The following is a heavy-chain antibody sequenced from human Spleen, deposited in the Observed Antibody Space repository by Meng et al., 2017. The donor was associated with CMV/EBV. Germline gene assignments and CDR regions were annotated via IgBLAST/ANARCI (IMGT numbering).Heavy chain of an antibody. V-gene: IGHV4-31*02. J-gene: IGHJ6*02. Sequence: SISRGGYYWSWIRQHPGKGLEWIGYIYYSGSTYYNPSLKSRVTISVDTSKNQFSLKLSSVTAADTAVYYCARFGTSTLYYYYGMDVWGQGTTVTVSS. D-gene: IGHD2-2*01. CDR2: IYYSGST. CDR3: ARFGTSTLYYYYGMDV. CDR1: SISRGGYY.